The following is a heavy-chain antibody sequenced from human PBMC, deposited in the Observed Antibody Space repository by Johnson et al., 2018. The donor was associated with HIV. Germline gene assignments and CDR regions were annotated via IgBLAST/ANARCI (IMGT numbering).Heavy chain of an antibody. V-gene: IGHV3-33*01. CDR3: ARSPRIVVVVAATVGHAFDI. J-gene: IGHJ3*02. CDR2: IWYDGSNK. CDR1: GFTFSSYG. D-gene: IGHD2-15*01. Sequence: QVQLVESGGGVVQPGRSLRLSCTASGFTFSSYGMHWVRQAPGKGLEWVAVIWYDGSNKYYADSAKGRFPISRDNSKNTLYLQMNSLRAEDPAVYYCARSPRIVVVVAATVGHAFDIWGQGTMVIVSS.